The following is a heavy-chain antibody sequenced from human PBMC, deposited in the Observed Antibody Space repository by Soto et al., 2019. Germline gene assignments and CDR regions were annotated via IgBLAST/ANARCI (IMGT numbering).Heavy chain of an antibody. CDR3: ARFGYSYGPFDY. J-gene: IGHJ4*02. CDR1: GGSFSGYY. Sequence: SETMSLTCAVYGGSFSGYYWSCIRQPPGKGLEWIGEINHSGSTNYNPSLKSRVTISVDTSKNQFSLKLSSVTAADTAVYYCARFGYSYGPFDYWGQGTLVTVSS. CDR2: INHSGST. V-gene: IGHV4-34*01. D-gene: IGHD5-18*01.